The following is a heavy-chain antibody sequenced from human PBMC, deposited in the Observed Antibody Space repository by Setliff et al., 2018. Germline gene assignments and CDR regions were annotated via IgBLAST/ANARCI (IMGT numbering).Heavy chain of an antibody. J-gene: IGHJ2*01. CDR2: INGGNGNT. Sequence: GASVKVSCKASGYTFTNYALHWLRQAPGQRLEWMAYINGGNGNTHYSQKFRGRVTVTRDTSASTVFMELSTLRSEDTAVYYCARETYDILTGYTYWYFDLWGHGTLVTVSS. V-gene: IGHV1-3*01. CDR3: ARETYDILTGYTYWYFDL. CDR1: GYTFTNYA. D-gene: IGHD3-9*01.